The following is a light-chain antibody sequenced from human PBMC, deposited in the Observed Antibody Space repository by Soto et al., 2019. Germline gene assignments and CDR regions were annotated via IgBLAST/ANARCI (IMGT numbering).Light chain of an antibody. J-gene: IGKJ4*01. V-gene: IGKV1-17*02. CDR2: AAS. CDR3: LQHDSYPLT. Sequence: DIQMTQSPSSLSASVGDRVTITCRASKGIRNDLQWYQQKPGKAPKRLIYAASSLQSGVPSRFSGSGSGTEFNLTISNLHPEYFATYYWLQHDSYPLTFGGGTTVEIK. CDR1: KGIRND.